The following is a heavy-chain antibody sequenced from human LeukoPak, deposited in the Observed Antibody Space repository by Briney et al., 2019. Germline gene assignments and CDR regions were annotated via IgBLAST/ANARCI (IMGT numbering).Heavy chain of an antibody. J-gene: IGHJ4*02. CDR1: GFTFSDFW. D-gene: IGHD2-21*01. V-gene: IGHV3-74*01. CDR3: AKAEGGDHYFDY. Sequence: GGSLRLSCAASGFTFSDFWMHWVRQAPGKGLVWVSRVNSGGTVTNYADSVKGRLTISRDNAKNTLYLQMNSLRAEDTAVYYCAKAEGGDHYFDYWGQGTLVTVSS. CDR2: VNSGGTVT.